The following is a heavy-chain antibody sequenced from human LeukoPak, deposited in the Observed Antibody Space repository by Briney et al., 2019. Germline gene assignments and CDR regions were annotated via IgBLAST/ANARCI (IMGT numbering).Heavy chain of an antibody. CDR3: ARDSIAAAGRHWFDP. J-gene: IGHJ5*02. CDR1: GFTFSSYA. D-gene: IGHD6-13*01. Sequence: GGSLRLSCAASGFTFSSYAMHWVRQAPGKVLEWVAVISYDGSNKYYADSVKGRFTISRDNSKNTLYLQMNSLRAEDTAVYYCARDSIAAAGRHWFDPWGQGTLVTVSS. CDR2: ISYDGSNK. V-gene: IGHV3-30*04.